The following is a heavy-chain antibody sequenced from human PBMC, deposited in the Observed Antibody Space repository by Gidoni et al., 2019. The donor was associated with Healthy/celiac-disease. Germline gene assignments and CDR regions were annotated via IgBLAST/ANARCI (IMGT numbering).Heavy chain of an antibody. D-gene: IGHD3-10*01. CDR2: ISGSGGRT. Sequence: EVQLLESGGGLVQPGGSLRLSCAASGFTFSRYAMSWVRQAPGKGLEWVSAISGSGGRTYYADSVKGRFTIARDNSKNTLYLQMNSLRAEDTAVYYCAKAVAPPITMVDFDYWGQGTLVTVSS. CDR3: AKAVAPPITMVDFDY. CDR1: GFTFSRYA. J-gene: IGHJ4*02. V-gene: IGHV3-23*01.